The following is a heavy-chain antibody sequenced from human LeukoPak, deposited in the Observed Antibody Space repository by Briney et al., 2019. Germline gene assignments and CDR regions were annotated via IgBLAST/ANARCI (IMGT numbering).Heavy chain of an antibody. CDR1: GFTFSSYS. J-gene: IGHJ6*03. V-gene: IGHV3-21*01. CDR2: ITSTGTYT. D-gene: IGHD1-26*01. Sequence: GGSLRLSCAASGFTFSSYSMNWVRQAPGKGLEWVSSITSTGTYTFYADSVKGRFTISRDNSKNSLYLQMISLRAEDTAIYYCARDPYSGSYGDSYYYYMDVWGEGTTVTISS. CDR3: ARDPYSGSYGDSYYYYMDV.